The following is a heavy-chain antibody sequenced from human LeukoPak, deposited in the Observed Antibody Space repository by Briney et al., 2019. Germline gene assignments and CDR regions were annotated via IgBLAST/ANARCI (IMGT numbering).Heavy chain of an antibody. V-gene: IGHV4-61*02. D-gene: IGHD5-12*01. Sequence: SETLSLTCTVSGGSISSGSDYWTWIRQPAGKGLEWIGRIYIGGSTNYNPSLKSRVTISVDTSKNQFSLKLSSVTAADTAVYYCAREGGSFDPWGQGTLVTVSS. J-gene: IGHJ5*02. CDR1: GGSISSGSDY. CDR2: IYIGGST. CDR3: AREGGSFDP.